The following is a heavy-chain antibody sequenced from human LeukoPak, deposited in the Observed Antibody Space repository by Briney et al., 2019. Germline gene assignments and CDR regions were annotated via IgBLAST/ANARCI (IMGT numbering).Heavy chain of an antibody. CDR1: GGSISSGDYY. CDR2: INHSGST. D-gene: IGHD1-26*01. CDR3: ARQVIRGSYYYYYYMDV. V-gene: IGHV4-30-4*01. J-gene: IGHJ6*03. Sequence: SQTLSLTCTVSGGSISSGDYYWSWIRQPPGKGLEWIGEINHSGSTNYNPSLKSRVTISVDTSKNQFSLKLSSVTAADTAVYYCARQVIRGSYYYYYYMDVWGKGTTATVSS.